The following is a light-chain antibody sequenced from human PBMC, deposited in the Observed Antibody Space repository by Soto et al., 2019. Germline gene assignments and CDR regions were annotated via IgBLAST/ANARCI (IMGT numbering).Light chain of an antibody. CDR3: HQYGGSPQT. Sequence: EIVFTQPPGTLSLSPRERATLSCRASQSVSNYLAWYQRKPGQAPRLLIYGASSRATGIPDRFSGSGSGTDFTLTISRLEPEDFAVYYCHQYGGSPQTFGQGTKV. J-gene: IGKJ1*01. V-gene: IGKV3-20*01. CDR1: QSVSNY. CDR2: GAS.